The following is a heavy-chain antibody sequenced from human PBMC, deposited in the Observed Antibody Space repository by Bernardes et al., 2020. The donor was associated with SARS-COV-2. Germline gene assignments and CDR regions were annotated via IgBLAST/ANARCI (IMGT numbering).Heavy chain of an antibody. CDR3: ARAFSGSYNNWFDP. J-gene: IGHJ5*02. Sequence: GGSLRLSCAASGFTFSSYAMHWVRQAPGKGLEWVAVISYDGSNKYYADSVKGRFTISRDNSKNTLYLQMNSLRAEDTAVYYCARAFSGSYNNWFDPWGQGTLVNVSS. CDR1: GFTFSSYA. V-gene: IGHV3-30-3*01. D-gene: IGHD3-10*01. CDR2: ISYDGSNK.